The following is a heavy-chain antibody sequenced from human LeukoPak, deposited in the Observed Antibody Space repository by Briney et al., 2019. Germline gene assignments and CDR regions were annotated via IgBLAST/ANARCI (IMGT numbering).Heavy chain of an antibody. J-gene: IGHJ5*01. CDR1: GGSFSGYY. CDR2: INHSGST. CDR3: ARAYGSGSYHSNWFES. V-gene: IGHV4-34*01. Sequence: SETLSLTCAVYGGSFSGYYWTWIRQPPGEGLEWIGEINHSGSTNYNPSLKSRVTMSVDTSMNQFSLRLNSVTAADTAVYYCARAYGSGSYHSNWFESWGQGTLVIVSS. D-gene: IGHD3-10*01.